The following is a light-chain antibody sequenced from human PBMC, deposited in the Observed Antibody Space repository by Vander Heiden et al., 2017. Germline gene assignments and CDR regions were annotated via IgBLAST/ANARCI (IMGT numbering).Light chain of an antibody. CDR1: NLGDKY. J-gene: IGLJ1*01. CDR3: QAWDSSTYV. CDR2: QDN. Sequence: SYDLTQPPSVSLSPGQTASVTCSGDNLGDKYVCWYQQKPGQPPVLVIYQDNKRPSGIPERFSGSNSGNTAALTISGTQAMDEADYYCQAWDSSTYVIGTGTKVTVL. V-gene: IGLV3-1*01.